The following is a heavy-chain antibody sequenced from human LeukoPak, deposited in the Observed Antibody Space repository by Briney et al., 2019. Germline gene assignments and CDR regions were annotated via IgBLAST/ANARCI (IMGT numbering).Heavy chain of an antibody. CDR2: IYSGGST. D-gene: IGHD6-19*01. J-gene: IGHJ4*02. V-gene: IGHV3-53*05. CDR3: AREGVAVAGFDY. Sequence: GGSLRLSCAASGFTVSSNYMSWVRQAPGKGLEWVSVIYSGGSTYYADSVKGRFTISRDNSKNTLYLQMNSLRSEDTAVYYCAREGVAVAGFDYWGQGTLVTVSS. CDR1: GFTVSSNY.